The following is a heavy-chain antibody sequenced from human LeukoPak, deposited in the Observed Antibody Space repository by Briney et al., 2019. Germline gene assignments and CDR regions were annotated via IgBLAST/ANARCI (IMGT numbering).Heavy chain of an antibody. CDR3: AKVQVGYYYDSSGYYLDY. J-gene: IGHJ4*02. Sequence: GGSLRLSCAASGFTFSSYGMHWVRQAPGKGLEWVAFIRYDGSNKYYADSVKGRFTISRDNSKNTLYLQMNSLRAEDTAVYYCAKVQVGYYYDSSGYYLDYWGQGTLVTVSS. D-gene: IGHD3-22*01. V-gene: IGHV3-30*02. CDR2: IRYDGSNK. CDR1: GFTFSSYG.